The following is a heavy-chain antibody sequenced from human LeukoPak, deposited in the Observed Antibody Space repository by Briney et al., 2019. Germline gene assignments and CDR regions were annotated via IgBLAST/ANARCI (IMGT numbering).Heavy chain of an antibody. D-gene: IGHD3-10*01. CDR1: GFSFNSDW. CDR3: AREDSADDDAFDI. V-gene: IGHV3-7*01. J-gene: IGHJ3*02. CDR2: IKHDESEK. Sequence: GGSLRLSCAASGFSFNSDWMDWVRQAPGKGLEWVANIKHDESEKNYLDSVKGRFTISRDNAQNSLYLQMNGLRAEDTAVYYCAREDSADDDAFDIWGQGTMVTVSS.